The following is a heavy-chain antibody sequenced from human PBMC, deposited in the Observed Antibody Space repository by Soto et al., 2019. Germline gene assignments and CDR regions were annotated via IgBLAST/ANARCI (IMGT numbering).Heavy chain of an antibody. V-gene: IGHV3-74*01. CDR2: INSDGSST. D-gene: IGHD3-10*01. J-gene: IGHJ4*02. Sequence: EVQLVESGGDLVQPGGSLRLSCAASGFTFSSYWMHWVRQAPGKGLVWLSRINSDGSSTSYADSVKGRFTISRDNAKNTVYLEMNSLRAEGTALYYCARDLRGGSGSPDYWGQGTLVTVSS. CDR1: GFTFSSYW. CDR3: ARDLRGGSGSPDY.